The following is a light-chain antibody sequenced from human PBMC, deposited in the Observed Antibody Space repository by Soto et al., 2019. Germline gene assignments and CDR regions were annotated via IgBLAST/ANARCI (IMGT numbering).Light chain of an antibody. V-gene: IGKV3-11*01. CDR2: DAS. J-gene: IGKJ1*01. CDR1: QSISSY. CDR3: QQYGGTPWT. Sequence: EIVLTQSPDTLSLSPGDRATLSCRASQSISSYLAWYQQKPGQSPRLLIYDASNRATGIPARFSGSGSGTNFSLTISRLEPEDSAVYYCQQYGGTPWTFGQGTKVDIK.